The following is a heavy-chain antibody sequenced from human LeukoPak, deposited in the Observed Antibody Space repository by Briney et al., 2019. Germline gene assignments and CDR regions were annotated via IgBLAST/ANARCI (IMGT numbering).Heavy chain of an antibody. CDR3: ARDYKYAFDN. CDR2: IGISSGNT. J-gene: IGHJ4*02. D-gene: IGHD5-24*01. Sequence: GGSLRLSCAASGFTFSNAWMSWVRQAPGKGLEWISYIGISSGNTKYADSVKGRFTISGDKAKNSLYLQMNSLRVEDTAVYYCARDYKYAFDNWGQGTLVTVSS. CDR1: GFTFSNAW. V-gene: IGHV3-11*06.